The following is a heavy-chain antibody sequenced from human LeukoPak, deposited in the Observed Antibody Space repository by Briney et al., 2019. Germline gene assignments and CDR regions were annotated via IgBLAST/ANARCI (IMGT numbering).Heavy chain of an antibody. Sequence: GGSLRLSCAASGFTFSSYGMHWVRQAPGKGLEWVAFIRYDGSNKYYADSVKGRFTISRDNSKNTLYLQMNSLRAEDTAVYYCAKDSGLVRVRGVDYWGQGTLVTVSS. CDR2: IRYDGSNK. V-gene: IGHV3-30*02. J-gene: IGHJ4*02. D-gene: IGHD3-10*01. CDR3: AKDSGLVRVRGVDY. CDR1: GFTFSSYG.